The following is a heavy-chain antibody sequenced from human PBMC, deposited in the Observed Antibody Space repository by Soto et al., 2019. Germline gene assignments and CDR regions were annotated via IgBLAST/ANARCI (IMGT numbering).Heavy chain of an antibody. Sequence: GGSLRLSCAASGFTFSSYSMNWVRQAPGKGLEWVSYISSSSSTIYYADSVKGRFTISRDNAKNSPYLQMNSLRDEDTAVYYCATDIPPDYFDSRGQGTLVTVSS. CDR2: ISSSSSTI. CDR1: GFTFSSYS. V-gene: IGHV3-48*02. CDR3: ATDIPPDYFDS. J-gene: IGHJ4*02.